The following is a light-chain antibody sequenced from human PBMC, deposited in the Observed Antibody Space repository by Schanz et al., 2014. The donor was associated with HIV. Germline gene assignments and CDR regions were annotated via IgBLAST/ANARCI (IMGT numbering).Light chain of an antibody. V-gene: IGKV3-20*01. CDR2: GAS. CDR1: QSISSNY. Sequence: EIVLTQSRGTLSLSPGERATLSCRASQSISSNYLAWYQQKPGQAPRLLIYGASSRATGIPDRFSGSGSGTDFTLTISRLEPEDFAVYYCQQYGSSLLTFGGGTKVEIK. CDR3: QQYGSSLLT. J-gene: IGKJ4*01.